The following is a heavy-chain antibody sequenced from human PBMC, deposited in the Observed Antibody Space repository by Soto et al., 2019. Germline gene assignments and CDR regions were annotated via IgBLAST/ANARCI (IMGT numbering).Heavy chain of an antibody. CDR2: IYYSGST. CDR3: ARGTSNWGWKFDY. J-gene: IGHJ4*02. CDR1: GGSISSYY. Sequence: SETLSLTCTVSGGSISSYYWSWIRQPPGKGLEWIGYIYYSGSTNYNPSLKSRVTISVDTSKNQLSLRLTSVNAADTAVYYCARGTSNWGWKFDYWGQGILVTVSS. D-gene: IGHD7-27*01. V-gene: IGHV4-59*01.